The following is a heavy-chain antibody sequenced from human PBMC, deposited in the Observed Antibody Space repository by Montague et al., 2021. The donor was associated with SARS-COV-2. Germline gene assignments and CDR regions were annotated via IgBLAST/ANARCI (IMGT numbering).Heavy chain of an antibody. D-gene: IGHD5-24*01. J-gene: IGHJ4*02. CDR3: ARVFPRWLQFDPYFDY. CDR2: IYYSGST. CDR1: GGSISSYY. V-gene: IGHV4-59*01. Sequence: SETLSLTCTVSGGSISSYYWSWIRQPPGKGLEWIGYIYYSGSTNYNPSLTSRVTISVDTSKNQFSLKLSSVTAADTVVYYCARVFPRWLQFDPYFDYWGQGTLVTVSS.